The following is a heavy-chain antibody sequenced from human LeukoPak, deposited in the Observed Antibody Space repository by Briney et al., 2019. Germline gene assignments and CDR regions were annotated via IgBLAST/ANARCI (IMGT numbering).Heavy chain of an antibody. J-gene: IGHJ4*02. Sequence: PSETLSLTCTVSGGSISSSSYYWGWIRQPPGKGLEWIGSIYYSGSTYYNPSLKSRVTISVDTSKNQFSLKLSSVTAADTAVYYCARGSRAEYTYGLYHYWGQGTLVTVSS. CDR1: GGSISSSSYY. V-gene: IGHV4-39*07. CDR2: IYYSGST. CDR3: ARGSRAEYTYGLYHY. D-gene: IGHD5-18*01.